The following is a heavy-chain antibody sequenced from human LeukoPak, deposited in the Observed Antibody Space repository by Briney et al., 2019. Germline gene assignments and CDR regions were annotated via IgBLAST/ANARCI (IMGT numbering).Heavy chain of an antibody. CDR3: ARDGAYCGGDCYSHWFDP. CDR1: GGTFNSYA. V-gene: IGHV1-69*13. CDR2: IIPIFGTA. D-gene: IGHD2-21*02. Sequence: SVKVSCKASGGTFNSYAISWVRQAPGQGLEWMGGIIPIFGTANYAQKLQGRVTITADESKSTAYMEVSRLRCEDKDGYYCARDGAYCGGDCYSHWFDPWGQGTLVTVSS. J-gene: IGHJ5*02.